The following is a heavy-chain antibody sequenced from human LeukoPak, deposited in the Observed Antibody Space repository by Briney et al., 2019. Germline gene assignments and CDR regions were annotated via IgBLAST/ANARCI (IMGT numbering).Heavy chain of an antibody. CDR1: GYSISSGYY. Sequence: SETLSLTCTVSGYSISSGYYWGWIRQPPGKGLEWIGSIYHSGSTYYDPSLKSRVTISVDTSKNQFSLKLSSVTAADTAVYYCAGKVPYDILTGYAPWFDPWGQGTLVTVSS. J-gene: IGHJ5*02. CDR2: IYHSGST. CDR3: AGKVPYDILTGYAPWFDP. D-gene: IGHD3-9*01. V-gene: IGHV4-38-2*02.